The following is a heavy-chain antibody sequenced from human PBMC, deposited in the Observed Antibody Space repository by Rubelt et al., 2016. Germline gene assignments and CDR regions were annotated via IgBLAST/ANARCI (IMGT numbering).Heavy chain of an antibody. CDR2: ISAYNGTT. CDR1: GYTFTSYG. J-gene: IGHJ6*02. V-gene: IGHV1-18*01. Sequence: QVQLVQSGAEVKKPGASVKVSCKASGYTFTSYGISWVRQAPGQGLEWMGWISAYNGTTNYAQKLQGRVTMTTDTSTSTVDMVLRRLRSDDTAVYYCASHRRGYSGYELTWYYFYGMDVWGQGTTVTVSS. CDR3: ASHRRGYSGYELTWYYFYGMDV. D-gene: IGHD5-12*01.